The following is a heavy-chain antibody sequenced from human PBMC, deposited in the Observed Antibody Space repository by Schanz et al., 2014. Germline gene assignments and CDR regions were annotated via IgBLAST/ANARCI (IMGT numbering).Heavy chain of an antibody. Sequence: QVQLVQSGSELKKPGASVKVSCKASGYTFTSYAMNWVRQAPGQGLEWVGWINTNTGNPTYAQGFTGRFVFSLDTSVSTAYLQISSLKAEDTAVYYCARTLRYYYDSSGYSGPDAFDIWGQGTMVTVSS. CDR1: GYTFTSYA. V-gene: IGHV7-4-1*02. D-gene: IGHD3-22*01. CDR3: ARTLRYYYDSSGYSGPDAFDI. CDR2: INTNTGNP. J-gene: IGHJ3*02.